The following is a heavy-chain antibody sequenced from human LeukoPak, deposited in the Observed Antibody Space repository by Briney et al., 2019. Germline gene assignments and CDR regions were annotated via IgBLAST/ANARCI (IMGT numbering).Heavy chain of an antibody. V-gene: IGHV3-7*01. D-gene: IGHD3-10*01. CDR3: ARWIGGFDF. J-gene: IGHJ4*02. CDR2: INHNGTEK. CDR1: GFSFSGYW. Sequence: GGSLRLSCAASGFSFSGYWMNWVRQTPGKGLEWVANINHNGTEKYYLDSVEGRFTISRDNTKNSLFLQMSSLRAEDTAVYYCARWIGGFDFWGQGDLVTVSS.